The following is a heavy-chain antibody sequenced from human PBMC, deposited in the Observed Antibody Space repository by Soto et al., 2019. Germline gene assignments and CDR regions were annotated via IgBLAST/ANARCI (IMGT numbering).Heavy chain of an antibody. Sequence: EVQLLESGGGLVQPGGSLRLSCAASGFTFSTYAMNWVRQAPGKGLEWVSLIIGSGGSTYYADSVKGRFTISRDNSQNTLYLQMNSLRADDTAVYTCANAEGSSYGTEDSQHWGQCTLVTVSS. CDR1: GFTFSTYA. V-gene: IGHV3-23*01. D-gene: IGHD6-13*01. CDR3: ANAEGSSYGTEDSQH. CDR2: IIGSGGST. J-gene: IGHJ1*01.